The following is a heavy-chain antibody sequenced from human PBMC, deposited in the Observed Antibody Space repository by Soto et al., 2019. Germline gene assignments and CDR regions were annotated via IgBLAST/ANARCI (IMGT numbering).Heavy chain of an antibody. Sequence: QVQLVQSGAEVKKPGSSVKVACKASGYTFTSYGLSWVRQAPGQGLEWLGRISAYNYNTNYAQKLQGKVTMTTDTSTSTAYMELRSLRSDDTAVYYCARVVGALGHWFDPLGQGTLVTVSS. V-gene: IGHV1-18*01. CDR2: ISAYNYNT. J-gene: IGHJ5*02. CDR1: GYTFTSYG. CDR3: ARVVGALGHWFDP. D-gene: IGHD1-26*01.